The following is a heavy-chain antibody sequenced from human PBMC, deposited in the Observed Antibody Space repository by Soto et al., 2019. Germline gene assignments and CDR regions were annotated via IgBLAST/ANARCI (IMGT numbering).Heavy chain of an antibody. CDR3: ARSSYYDFWSGYYTGIWFDP. CDR1: GGSISSYY. V-gene: IGHV4-59*01. J-gene: IGHJ5*02. Sequence: PSETLSLTCTVSGGSISSYYWSWIRQPPGKGLEWIGYIYYSGSTNYNPSLKSRVTISVDTSKNQFSLKLSSVTAADTAVYYCARSSYYDFWSGYYTGIWFDPWGQGTLVTVSS. D-gene: IGHD3-3*01. CDR2: IYYSGST.